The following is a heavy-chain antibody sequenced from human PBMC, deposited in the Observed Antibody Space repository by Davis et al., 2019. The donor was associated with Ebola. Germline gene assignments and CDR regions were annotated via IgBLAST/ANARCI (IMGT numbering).Heavy chain of an antibody. CDR2: ISGSGGST. D-gene: IGHD2-15*01. J-gene: IGHJ4*02. Sequence: PGGSLRLSCAASGFTFSTYAMSWVRQAPGKGLEWVSVISGSGGSTNYADSVKGRFTISRDNSKNTLYLQMNTLRADDTAVYYCAKGVVATTLAMDTVMMNWGQGTLVTVSS. CDR3: AKGVVATTLAMDTVMMN. CDR1: GFTFSTYA. V-gene: IGHV3-23*01.